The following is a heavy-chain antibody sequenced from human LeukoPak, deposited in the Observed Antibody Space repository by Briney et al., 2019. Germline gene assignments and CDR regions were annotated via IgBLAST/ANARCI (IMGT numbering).Heavy chain of an antibody. Sequence: GGSLRLSCAASGFTFSSYSMNWVRQAPGKGLEWVSSISSSSYIYYADSAKGRFTISRDNAKNSLYLQMNSLRAEDTAVYYCARDSTMVRGVTAKRYYYYGMDVWGQGTTVTVSS. D-gene: IGHD3-10*01. J-gene: IGHJ6*02. CDR3: ARDSTMVRGVTAKRYYYYGMDV. V-gene: IGHV3-21*01. CDR1: GFTFSSYS. CDR2: ISSSSYI.